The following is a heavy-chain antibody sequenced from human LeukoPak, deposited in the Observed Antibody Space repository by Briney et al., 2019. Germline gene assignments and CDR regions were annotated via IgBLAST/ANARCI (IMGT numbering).Heavy chain of an antibody. Sequence: PSETLSLTCTVSGGSLSSHYWSCVRQPPGGGLGWIGYIYYSGGTNNNTSLRSRVTISVDTSKNQFSLKLSSVTAADAAVYYCARVGYEDIVASTIRGWFDPWGEGTLVTVSS. CDR3: ARVGYEDIVASTIRGWFDP. CDR2: IYYSGGT. V-gene: IGHV4-59*11. J-gene: IGHJ5*02. D-gene: IGHD5-12*01. CDR1: GGSLSSHY.